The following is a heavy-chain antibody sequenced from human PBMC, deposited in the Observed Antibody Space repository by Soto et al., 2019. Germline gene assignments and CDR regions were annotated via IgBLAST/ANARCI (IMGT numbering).Heavy chain of an antibody. D-gene: IGHD2-21*02. V-gene: IGHV2-5*02. Sequence: QITLKESGPTLVRPTQTLTLTCTFSGFSLSTSGVAVGWIRQPPGKALEWLALIYWDADKRYSPSLKSRITITKDTSNNTVVITMTNMDPVDTSAYYCANKTRDSGGDYDFDYWGQGTLVTVSS. CDR1: GFSLSTSGVA. CDR2: IYWDADK. J-gene: IGHJ4*02. CDR3: ANKTRDSGGDYDFDY.